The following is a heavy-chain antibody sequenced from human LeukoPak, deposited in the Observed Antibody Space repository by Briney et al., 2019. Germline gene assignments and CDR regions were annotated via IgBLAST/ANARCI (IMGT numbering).Heavy chain of an antibody. Sequence: GQSMSLSSAVSRVTLSTYSMKRDRPPHERGREWVSSISNSSTYIYYADSVKGRFTISRDNAKNSLDLQMNSLRAEDTAVYYCARDLDSSSWPFYYYYYYGMDVWGQGTTAAVSS. CDR1: RVTLSTYS. J-gene: IGHJ6*02. CDR3: ARDLDSSSWPFYYYYYYGMDV. CDR2: ISNSSTYI. D-gene: IGHD6-13*01. V-gene: IGHV3-21*01.